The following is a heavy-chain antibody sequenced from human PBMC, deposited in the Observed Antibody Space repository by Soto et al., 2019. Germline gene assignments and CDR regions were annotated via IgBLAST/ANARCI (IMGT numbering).Heavy chain of an antibody. D-gene: IGHD3-10*01. CDR3: AWAARGLENYWYFDL. J-gene: IGHJ2*01. V-gene: IGHV4-30-2*01. CDR1: GGSISSGGYS. Sequence: QLQLQESGSGLVKPSQTLSLTCAVSGGSISSGGYSWSWIRQPPGKGLEWIGYIYHSGSTYYNPSLKRRVTISVARSKNQFSLKLSSVTAADTAVYYCAWAARGLENYWYFDLWGRGTLVTVSS. CDR2: IYHSGST.